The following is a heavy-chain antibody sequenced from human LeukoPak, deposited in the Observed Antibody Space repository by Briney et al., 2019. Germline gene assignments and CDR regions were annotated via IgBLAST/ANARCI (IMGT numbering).Heavy chain of an antibody. CDR3: ATHKFALDAFDY. V-gene: IGHV3-15*01. J-gene: IGHJ4*02. CDR2: IKNENDGATT. D-gene: IGHD3/OR15-3a*01. Sequence: PGGSLRLSCAASGFTFSYAWMSWVRQAPGKGLEWLGLIKNENDGATTEYAAPVKGRFTVSRDDSRSTQYLQMNSLKTEDTAVYFCATHKFALDAFDYWGQGTLVTVSS. CDR1: GFTFSYAW.